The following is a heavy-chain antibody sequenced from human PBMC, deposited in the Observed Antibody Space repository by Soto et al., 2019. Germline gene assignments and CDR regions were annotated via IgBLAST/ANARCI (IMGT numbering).Heavy chain of an antibody. CDR2: INDDGIST. CDR1: GFPFRMYR. D-gene: IGHD1-1*01. CDR3: TRGPRSTSTGTGAF. V-gene: IGHV3-74*01. J-gene: IGHJ4*02. Sequence: WSPRISGGTSGFPFRMYRMHWVRPVPGKGPEWVSRINDDGISTNYADSVKGRFTISRDNAKNTLYLQMNALRVEDTAVYYCTRGPRSTSTGTGAFWGQGTLVTVSS.